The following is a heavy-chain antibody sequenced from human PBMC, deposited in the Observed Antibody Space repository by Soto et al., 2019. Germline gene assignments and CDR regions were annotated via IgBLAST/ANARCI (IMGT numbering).Heavy chain of an antibody. CDR1: GFTFSSYS. J-gene: IGHJ6*02. Sequence: GGSLRLSCAASGFTFSSYSMNWVRQAPGKGLEWVSSISSSSSYIYYADSVKGRFTISRDNAKNSLYLQMNSLRAEDTAVYYCARVLDVGRPYYYGMDVWGQGTTVTVSS. V-gene: IGHV3-21*01. CDR3: ARVLDVGRPYYYGMDV. D-gene: IGHD1-1*01. CDR2: ISSSSSYI.